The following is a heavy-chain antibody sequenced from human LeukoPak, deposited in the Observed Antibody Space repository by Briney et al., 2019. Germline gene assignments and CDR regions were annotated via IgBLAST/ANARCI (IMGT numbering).Heavy chain of an antibody. D-gene: IGHD6-13*01. CDR3: ARDRGRAAAGTGGFDY. CDR2: INPSGGST. V-gene: IGHV1-46*01. Sequence: ASVKVSCKASGYTFTSYYMHWVRQAPGQGLEWMGIINPSGGSTSYAQKFQGRVTITRDTSTSTVYMELSSLRSEDTAVYYCARDRGRAAAGTGGFDYWGQGTLVTVSS. J-gene: IGHJ4*02. CDR1: GYTFTSYY.